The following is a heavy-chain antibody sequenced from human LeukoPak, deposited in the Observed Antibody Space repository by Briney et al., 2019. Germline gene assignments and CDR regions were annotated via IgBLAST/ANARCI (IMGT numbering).Heavy chain of an antibody. Sequence: SETLSLTCNVSGVSISSHYWSWIRQPPGKGLEWIGYIYYSGSTNYNPSLKSRVTISVDTSKNQFSLKLSSVTAADTAVYYCASTAAGMSYYYMDVWGKGTTVTVSS. CDR2: IYYSGST. J-gene: IGHJ6*03. D-gene: IGHD6-13*01. CDR3: ASTAAGMSYYYMDV. V-gene: IGHV4-59*11. CDR1: GVSISSHY.